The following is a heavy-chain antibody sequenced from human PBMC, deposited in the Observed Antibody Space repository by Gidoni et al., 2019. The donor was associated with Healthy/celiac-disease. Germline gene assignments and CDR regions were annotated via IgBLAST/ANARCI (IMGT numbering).Heavy chain of an antibody. CDR3: ARNGIYGDYVDY. J-gene: IGHJ4*02. Sequence: QLQLQESGPGLVKPSETLSLTCTVSGGSISSSSYYWGWIRQPPGKGLEWIGSIHYSGSTYYNPSLKSRVTISVDTSKNQFSLKLSSVTAADTAVYYCARNGIYGDYVDYWGQGTLVTVSS. V-gene: IGHV4-39*01. D-gene: IGHD4-17*01. CDR2: IHYSGST. CDR1: GGSISSSSYY.